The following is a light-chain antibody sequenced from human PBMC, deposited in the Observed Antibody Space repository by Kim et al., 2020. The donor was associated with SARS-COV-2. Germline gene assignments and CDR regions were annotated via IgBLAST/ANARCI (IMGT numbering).Light chain of an antibody. Sequence: QSALTQPASVSGSPGQSITISCTGTSIDVGGYNYVSWYQQYPGKAPKLMIYDVFKRPSGVSNRFSGSKSGNTASLTISGLQAEDEADYYCTSYRSSGYVFGTGTKVTVL. V-gene: IGLV2-14*03. J-gene: IGLJ1*01. CDR3: TSYRSSGYV. CDR2: DVF. CDR1: SIDVGGYNY.